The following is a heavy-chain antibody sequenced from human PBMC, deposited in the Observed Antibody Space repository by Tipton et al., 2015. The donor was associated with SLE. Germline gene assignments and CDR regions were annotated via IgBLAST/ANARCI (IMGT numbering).Heavy chain of an antibody. CDR3: ASGRAVAGGDYFDY. CDR1: GGSISSYY. CDR2: IYYSGST. D-gene: IGHD6-19*01. J-gene: IGHJ4*02. Sequence: LRLSCTVSGGSISSYYWSWIRQPPGKGLEWIGYIYYSGSTNYNPSLKSRVTISVDTSKNQFSLKLSSVTAADTAVYYCASGRAVAGGDYFDYRGQGTLVTVSS. V-gene: IGHV4-59*01.